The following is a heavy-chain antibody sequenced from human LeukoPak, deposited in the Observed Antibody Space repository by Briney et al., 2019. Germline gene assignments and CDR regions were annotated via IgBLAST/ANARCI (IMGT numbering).Heavy chain of an antibody. J-gene: IGHJ4*02. V-gene: IGHV3-30*02. Sequence: GGSLRLSCAASGFTFSSYGMHWVRQAPGKGLEWVAFIRYDGSNKYYADSVKGRFTISRDNSKNTLYLQMNSLRAEDTAVYYCAKLTYGSGTYGAFDYRGQGTLVTVST. CDR1: GFTFSSYG. CDR3: AKLTYGSGTYGAFDY. CDR2: IRYDGSNK. D-gene: IGHD3-10*01.